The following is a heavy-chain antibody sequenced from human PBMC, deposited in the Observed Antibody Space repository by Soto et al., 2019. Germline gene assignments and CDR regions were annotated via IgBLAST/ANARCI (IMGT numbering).Heavy chain of an antibody. Sequence: QVQLQESGPGLVKPSGTLSLTCAVSGGSISSSNWWSWVRQPPGKGLEWIVEIYHSGSTNYNPSLKSRVNISVDKSKNQFSLKLSSVTAADTAVYYCARDGTHLDYGHYYYYGMDVWGQGTTVTVSS. J-gene: IGHJ6*02. CDR2: IYHSGST. CDR3: ARDGTHLDYGHYYYYGMDV. CDR1: GGSISSSNW. V-gene: IGHV4-4*02. D-gene: IGHD4-17*01.